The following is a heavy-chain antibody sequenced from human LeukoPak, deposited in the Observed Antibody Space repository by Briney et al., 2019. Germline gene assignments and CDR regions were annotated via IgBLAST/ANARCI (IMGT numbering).Heavy chain of an antibody. CDR1: GFXFSSSW. CDR3: AANTQSGY. CDR2: IKEDGSEK. J-gene: IGHJ4*02. Sequence: GGSLRLSCAASGFXFSSSWMKWVRQAPGKGLESVAVIKEDGSEKYYVDSVKGRFAISRDNAKNSLYLQMNNVRAEDTAVYFCAANTQSGYWGQGALVTVSS. D-gene: IGHD3-16*01. V-gene: IGHV3-7*05.